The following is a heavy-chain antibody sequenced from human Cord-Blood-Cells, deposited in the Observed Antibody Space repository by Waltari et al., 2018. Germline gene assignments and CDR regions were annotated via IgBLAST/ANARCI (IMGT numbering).Heavy chain of an antibody. Sequence: QVQLVQSGAEVKKPGSSVKVSCKASGGTFSSYPISWVRQAPGPGLEWLGRIIPILGIANYAQKFQGRVTITADKSTSTAYMELSSLRSEDTAVYYCARDPSVYCSGGSCYFDYWGQGTLVTVSS. D-gene: IGHD2-15*01. V-gene: IGHV1-69*09. CDR1: GGTFSSYP. J-gene: IGHJ4*02. CDR2: IIPILGIA. CDR3: ARDPSVYCSGGSCYFDY.